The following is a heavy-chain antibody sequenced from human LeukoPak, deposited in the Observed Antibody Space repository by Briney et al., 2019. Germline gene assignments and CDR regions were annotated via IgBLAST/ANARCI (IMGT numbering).Heavy chain of an antibody. CDR1: GFTFNNFA. CDR2: IRSGGTGT. J-gene: IGHJ2*01. Sequence: GGSLRLSCAASGFTFNNFAMTWVRQAPGKGLEWVSGIRSGGTGTYYADSVKGRFTISRDNSKNTLYLQMNSLSVDDTAMYYCAKSGVSGESPPQYWYLDLWGRGTLVPVSS. V-gene: IGHV3-23*01. D-gene: IGHD3-10*01. CDR3: AKSGVSGESPPQYWYLDL.